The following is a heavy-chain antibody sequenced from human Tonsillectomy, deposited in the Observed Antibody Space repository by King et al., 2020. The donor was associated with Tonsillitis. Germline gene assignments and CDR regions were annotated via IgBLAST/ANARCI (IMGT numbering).Heavy chain of an antibody. V-gene: IGHV3-43*01. J-gene: IGHJ5*02. CDR2: ISWVGGST. CDR3: AKDWRQYSSGWSGGFAP. CDR1: GFTLDDYT. D-gene: IGHD6-19*01. Sequence: VQLVESGGVVVQPGGSLRLSCAASGFTLDDYTMHWVRQAPGKGLEWVSLISWVGGSTYYADSVKGRLTISRDNSKNSLYLQMNSLRTEDTALYYCAKDWRQYSSGWSGGFAPWGQGTLVTVSS.